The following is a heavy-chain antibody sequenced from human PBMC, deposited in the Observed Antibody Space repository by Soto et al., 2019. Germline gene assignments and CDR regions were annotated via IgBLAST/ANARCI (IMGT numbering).Heavy chain of an antibody. Sequence: QVQLVQSGAEVKKPGSSVKVSCKASGGTFSSYAISWVRQAPGQGLEWMGGIIPIFGTANYAQKFQGRVTITADESTSTAYRELSSLRSEDTAVYYCARATRGSTGMAVDGYWGQGTLVTVSS. V-gene: IGHV1-69*01. CDR2: IIPIFGTA. CDR1: GGTFSSYA. J-gene: IGHJ4*02. CDR3: ARATRGSTGMAVDGY. D-gene: IGHD3-10*01.